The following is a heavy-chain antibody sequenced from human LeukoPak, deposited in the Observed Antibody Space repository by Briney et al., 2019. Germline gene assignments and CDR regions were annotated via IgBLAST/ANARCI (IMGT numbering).Heavy chain of an antibody. D-gene: IGHD6-19*01. Sequence: GGSLRLSCAASGFTFTNDFMTWVRQAPGRGLEWVANMRVDGSDIHYADSVKGRFTISSDNARNSLYLQMNTLRADDTAVYYCARGRGWTYDSWGRGTLVTVSS. CDR2: MRVDGSDI. V-gene: IGHV3-7*04. J-gene: IGHJ4*02. CDR3: ARGRGWTYDS. CDR1: GFTFTNDF.